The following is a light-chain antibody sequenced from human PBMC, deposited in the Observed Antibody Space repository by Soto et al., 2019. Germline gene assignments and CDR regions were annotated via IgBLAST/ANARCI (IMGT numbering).Light chain of an antibody. Sequence: EIVLTQSPGTLSLSPGDGATLSCRASQSVSGNSLAWYQQKPGQAPRLLIYGASTRATGIPDKVSGSGSGTDFTLTISSREPEDFAVYYCQQYGSSPYTFGQGTNLAIK. J-gene: IGKJ2*01. CDR2: GAS. CDR1: QSVSGNS. CDR3: QQYGSSPYT. V-gene: IGKV3-20*01.